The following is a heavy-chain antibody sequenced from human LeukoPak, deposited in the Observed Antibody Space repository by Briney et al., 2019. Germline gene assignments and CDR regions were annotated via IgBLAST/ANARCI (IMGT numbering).Heavy chain of an antibody. V-gene: IGHV1-69*04. D-gene: IGHD6-19*01. Sequence: ASVKVSCKASGGTFSSYAISWVRQAPGQGLEWMGRIIPILGIANYAQKFQGRVTITADKSTSTAYMELSSLRSEDTAVYYCAGAGAGTFLIDSWGQGTLVPVPP. CDR2: IIPILGIA. CDR3: AGAGAGTFLIDS. J-gene: IGHJ4*02. CDR1: GGTFSSYA.